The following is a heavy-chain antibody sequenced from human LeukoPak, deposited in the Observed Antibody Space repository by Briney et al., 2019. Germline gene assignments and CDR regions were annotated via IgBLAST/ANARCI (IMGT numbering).Heavy chain of an antibody. Sequence: ASVKVSCKASGYTFTGYYMHWVRQAPGQGLEWMGWINLNSGGTNYAQKFQGWVTMTRDTSISTAYMELSRLRSDDTAVYYCARDSVSGEFGYWGQGTLVTVSS. J-gene: IGHJ4*02. CDR3: ARDSVSGEFGY. CDR2: INLNSGGT. D-gene: IGHD3-10*01. CDR1: GYTFTGYY. V-gene: IGHV1-2*04.